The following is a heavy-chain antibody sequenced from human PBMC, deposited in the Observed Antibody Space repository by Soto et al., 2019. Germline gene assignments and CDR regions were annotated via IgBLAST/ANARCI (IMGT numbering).Heavy chain of an antibody. D-gene: IGHD3-3*01. Sequence: QVQLVQSGAEVKKPGSSVKVSCKASGGTFSSYAISWVRQAPGQGLEWMGGIIPIFGTANYAQKFQGRVTITADESTSTAYMELSRLRSEDTAVYYCARDLRRGFWSGYYTGYYGMDVWGQGTTVTVSS. CDR1: GGTFSSYA. J-gene: IGHJ6*02. CDR2: IIPIFGTA. CDR3: ARDLRRGFWSGYYTGYYGMDV. V-gene: IGHV1-69*01.